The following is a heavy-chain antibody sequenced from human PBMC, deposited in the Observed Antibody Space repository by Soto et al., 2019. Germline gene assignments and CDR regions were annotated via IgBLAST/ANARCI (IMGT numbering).Heavy chain of an antibody. V-gene: IGHV4-30-4*01. CDR1: GGSISSGAYY. Sequence: KTSGTLSLTRTVSGGSISSGAYYWVWIRQPTGQDLVWIGSINCSSVTYYNPSMKSRVTISVNSTKNQFFLKQSSGAAETTAVYYCARGWSSSWSINYYDSFGMDVWGQGTTVTVSS. J-gene: IGHJ6*02. CDR2: INCSSVT. CDR3: ARGWSSSWSINYYDSFGMDV. D-gene: IGHD6-13*01.